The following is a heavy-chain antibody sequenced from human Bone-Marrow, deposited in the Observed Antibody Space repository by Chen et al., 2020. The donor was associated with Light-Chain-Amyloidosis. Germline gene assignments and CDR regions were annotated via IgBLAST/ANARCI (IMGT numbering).Heavy chain of an antibody. CDR3: ARDRGYYYDSSGSRAQPGGDFDY. D-gene: IGHD3-22*01. V-gene: IGHV3-7*01. CDR2: IKQDGSEK. J-gene: IGHJ4*02. Sequence: EVQLVESGGGLVQPGGSLRLPCAASGFTFSSYWMSWVRQAPGKGLEWVANIKQDGSEKYYVDSVKGRFTISRDNAKNSLYLQMNSLRAEDTAVYYCARDRGYYYDSSGSRAQPGGDFDYWGQGTLVTVSS. CDR1: GFTFSSYW.